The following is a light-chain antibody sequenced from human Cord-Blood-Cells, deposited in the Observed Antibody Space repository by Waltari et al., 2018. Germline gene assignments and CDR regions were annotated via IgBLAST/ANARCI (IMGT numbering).Light chain of an antibody. Sequence: QSVLTQPPSASGTPGQRVTIPCSGCRSNIGRNTVNWYQQLPGTAPKLLIYSNNQRPLGVPDRFSGSKSGTSASLAISGLQSEDEADYYCAAWDDSLNGYVFGTGTKVTVL. J-gene: IGLJ1*01. V-gene: IGLV1-44*01. CDR2: SNN. CDR1: RSNIGRNT. CDR3: AAWDDSLNGYV.